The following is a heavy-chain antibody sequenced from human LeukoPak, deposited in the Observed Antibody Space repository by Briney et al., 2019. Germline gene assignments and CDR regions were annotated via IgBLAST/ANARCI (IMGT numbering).Heavy chain of an antibody. CDR3: VRGNGDYDDDAFDI. CDR1: GGSISSYY. J-gene: IGHJ3*02. CDR2: IYYSGST. Sequence: SETLSLTCTVSGGSISSYYWSWIRQPPGKGLEWIGYIYYSGSTNYNPSLKSRVTISVDTSKNQFSLKLSSVTAADTAVYYCVRGNGDYDDDAFDIWGQGTMVTVSS. D-gene: IGHD4-17*01. V-gene: IGHV4-59*01.